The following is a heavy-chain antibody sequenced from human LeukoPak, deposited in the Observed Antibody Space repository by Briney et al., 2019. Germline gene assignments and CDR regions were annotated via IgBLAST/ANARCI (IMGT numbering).Heavy chain of an antibody. J-gene: IGHJ4*02. CDR1: GFTFSSYA. CDR2: VSGGGGST. D-gene: IGHD5-24*01. CDR3: AKGYNVSPWSYFDY. Sequence: GGSLRLSCAASGFTFSSYAMTWVRQAPGKGLEWVSTVSGGGGSTYYADSVKGRFTISRDNSQNTLYLQMDSLRAEDTAVYFCAKGYNVSPWSYFDYWGQGTLVTVSS. V-gene: IGHV3-23*01.